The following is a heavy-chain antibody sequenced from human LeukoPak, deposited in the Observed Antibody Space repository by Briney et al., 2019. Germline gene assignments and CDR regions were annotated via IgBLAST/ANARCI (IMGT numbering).Heavy chain of an antibody. CDR2: ISAYNGNT. Sequence: GASXXXXXKASGYTFTSYGISWVRQAPGQGLEWMGWISAYNGNTNYAQKLQGRVTITTDTSTSTAYMELRSLRSDDTAVYYCARVAGTVAHGDYWGQGTLVTVSS. V-gene: IGHV1-18*01. CDR1: GYTFTSYG. D-gene: IGHD6-19*01. J-gene: IGHJ4*02. CDR3: ARVAGTVAHGDY.